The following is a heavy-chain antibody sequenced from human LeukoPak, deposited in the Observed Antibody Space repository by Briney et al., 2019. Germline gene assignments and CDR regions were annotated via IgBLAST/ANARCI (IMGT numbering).Heavy chain of an antibody. Sequence: GGSLRLSCASSGFTFSDYAMHWVRQAPGKGLEWVTFIRYDGSNKYYADSVKGRFTISRDNSKNTLYLQMNSLRAEDTAVYYCARESESYDSSGSTFGYWGQGTLVTVSS. D-gene: IGHD3-22*01. J-gene: IGHJ4*02. CDR3: ARESESYDSSGSTFGY. CDR1: GFTFSDYA. V-gene: IGHV3-30*02. CDR2: IRYDGSNK.